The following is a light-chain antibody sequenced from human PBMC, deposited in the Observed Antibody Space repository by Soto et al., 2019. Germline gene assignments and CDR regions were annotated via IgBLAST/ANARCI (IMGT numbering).Light chain of an antibody. J-gene: IGLJ1*01. CDR3: NSYTSSSTDV. CDR2: EVS. CDR1: SSDVGSYNR. Sequence: QAVVTQPPSVSGSPGQSVTISCTGTSSDVGSYNRVSWYQQPPGTAPKLMIYEVSNRPSGVPDRFSGSKSGNTASLTISGLQPEDEADYYCNSYTSSSTDVFGTGTKVTVL. V-gene: IGLV2-18*02.